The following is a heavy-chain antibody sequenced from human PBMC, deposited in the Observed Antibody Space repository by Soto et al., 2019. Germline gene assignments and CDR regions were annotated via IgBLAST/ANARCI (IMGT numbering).Heavy chain of an antibody. CDR1: GGSVTPGSSN. J-gene: IGHJ6*02. CDR3: ARDGHGMDV. Sequence: QVQLQESGPGLVRPSETLSLTCTVSGGSVTPGSSNWSWLRRPPGKGLEWIGNIFFTGITHYIPSLNNRVTMSVDTSKTQFSLTVTSVTAADTAVYYCARDGHGMDVWGQGTTVTVSS. CDR2: IFFTGIT. V-gene: IGHV4-61*01.